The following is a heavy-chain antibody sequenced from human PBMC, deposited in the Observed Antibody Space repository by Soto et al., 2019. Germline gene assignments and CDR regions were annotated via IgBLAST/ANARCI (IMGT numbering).Heavy chain of an antibody. D-gene: IGHD3-10*01. CDR1: GGSISSYY. CDR2: IYYSGST. CDR3: ARESYYGSGATVVGY. J-gene: IGHJ4*02. V-gene: IGHV4-59*01. Sequence: KPSETLSLTCTVSGGSISSYYWSWIRQPPGKGLEWIGYIYYSGSTNYNPSLKSRVTISVDTSKNQFSLKLSSVTAADTAVYYCARESYYGSGATVVGYWGLGTLVTVSS.